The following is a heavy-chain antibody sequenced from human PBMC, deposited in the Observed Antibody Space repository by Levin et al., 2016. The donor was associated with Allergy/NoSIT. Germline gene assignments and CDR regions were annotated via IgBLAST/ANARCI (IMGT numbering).Heavy chain of an antibody. J-gene: IGHJ6*02. Sequence: VRQMPGKGLEWVAVISYDGGNKYYADSVKGRFTISRDNSKNTLYLQMNSLRAEDTAVYYCASLIGGSGYYYYYYGMDVWGQGTTVTVSS. D-gene: IGHD3-22*01. CDR3: ASLIGGSGYYYYYYGMDV. V-gene: IGHV3-30*04. CDR2: ISYDGGNK.